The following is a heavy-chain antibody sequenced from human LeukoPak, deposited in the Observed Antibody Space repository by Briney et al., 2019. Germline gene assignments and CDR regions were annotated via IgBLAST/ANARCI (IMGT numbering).Heavy chain of an antibody. D-gene: IGHD5-24*01. CDR3: ARAVGTDGYNLWVY. V-gene: IGHV4-38-2*01. J-gene: IGHJ4*02. CDR1: GFTFSDYY. CDR2: IYYTGST. Sequence: PGGSLRLSCAASGFTFSDYYMRWIRQPPGKGLEWIGTIYYTGSTYYNPSLKSRVTISVDTSKNQFSLKLTSVTAADTAVYYCARAVGTDGYNLWVYWGQGTLVTVSS.